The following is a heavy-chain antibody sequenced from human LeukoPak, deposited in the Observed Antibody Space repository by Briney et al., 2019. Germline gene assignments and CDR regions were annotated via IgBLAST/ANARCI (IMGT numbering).Heavy chain of an antibody. J-gene: IGHJ4*02. Sequence: PGGSLRLSCAASGSTFSSYSINCVRHAPGEWREWVSYISSSSSTIYYADSVKGRFTISRDNAKNSLYLQMNSLRAEDTAVYYCARDSPRRSSCDYWGQGTLVTVSS. D-gene: IGHD6-6*01. CDR1: GSTFSSYS. CDR3: ARDSPRRSSCDY. V-gene: IGHV3-48*04. CDR2: ISSSSSTI.